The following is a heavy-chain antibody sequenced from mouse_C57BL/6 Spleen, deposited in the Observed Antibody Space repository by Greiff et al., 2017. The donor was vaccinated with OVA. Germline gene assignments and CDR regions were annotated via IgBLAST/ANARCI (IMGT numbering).Heavy chain of an antibody. Sequence: EVQRVESGGDLVKPGGSLKLSCAASGFTFSSYGMSWVRQTPDKRLEWVATISSGGSYTYYTDSVKGRFTISRDNAKNTLYLQISSLKSEDTAMYYCAREGFAYWGQGTLVTVSA. CDR2: ISSGGSYT. CDR3: AREGFAY. CDR1: GFTFSSYG. J-gene: IGHJ3*01. V-gene: IGHV5-6*01.